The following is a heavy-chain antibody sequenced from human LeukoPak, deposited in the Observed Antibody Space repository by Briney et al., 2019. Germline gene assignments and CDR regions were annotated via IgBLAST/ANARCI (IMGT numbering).Heavy chain of an antibody. CDR2: IYYSGST. CDR3: ASSYYYASGTYYNPFQH. J-gene: IGHJ1*01. Sequence: SETLSLTCTVSGGSISSYYWSWIRQPPGKGLEWIGYIYYSGSTNYNPSLKSRVTISVDTSKNQFSLKLSSVTAADTAVYYCASSYYYASGTYYNPFQHWGQGTLVTVSS. CDR1: GGSISSYY. V-gene: IGHV4-59*08. D-gene: IGHD3-10*01.